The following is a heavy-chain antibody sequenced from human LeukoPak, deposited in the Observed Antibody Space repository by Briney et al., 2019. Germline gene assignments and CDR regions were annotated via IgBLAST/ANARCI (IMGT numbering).Heavy chain of an antibody. CDR2: IFPILGIA. CDR1: GVTFSSYA. D-gene: IGHD3-9*01. Sequence: ASVRVSCEVSGVTFSSYAISCVRQAPGRGLEWMGRIFPILGIANYAQKFQGRVTITADKSTSTAYMELSSLRSEDTAVYYRARGYDILTGYYIHYYYGMDVWGQGTTVTVSS. J-gene: IGHJ6*02. CDR3: ARGYDILTGYYIHYYYGMDV. V-gene: IGHV1-69*04.